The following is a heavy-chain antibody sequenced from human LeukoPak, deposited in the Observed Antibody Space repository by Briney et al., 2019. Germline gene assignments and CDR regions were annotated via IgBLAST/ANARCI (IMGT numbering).Heavy chain of an antibody. CDR3: ARPPMVRGVIITGDDVFDI. CDR1: GFTFRGYA. V-gene: IGHV3-23*01. CDR2: ISGSGNNT. D-gene: IGHD3-10*01. J-gene: IGHJ3*02. Sequence: QPGGSLRVSCAASGFTFRGYAMTWVRQAPGKGLEWVSIISGSGNNTNYADSVKGRFTISRENSKNTLYLRMHSLKAEDTAVYYCARPPMVRGVIITGDDVFDIWGQGTMVTVSS.